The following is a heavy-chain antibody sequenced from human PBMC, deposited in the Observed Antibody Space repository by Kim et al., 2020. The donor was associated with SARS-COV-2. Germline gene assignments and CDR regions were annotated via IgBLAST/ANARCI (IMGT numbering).Heavy chain of an antibody. CDR2: INPSGGST. J-gene: IGHJ4*02. CDR1: GYTFTSYY. D-gene: IGHD3-22*01. V-gene: IGHV1-46*01. Sequence: ASVKVSCKASGYTFTSYYMHWVRQAPGQGLEWMGIINPSGGSTSYAQKFQGRVTMTRDTSTSTVYMELSSLRSEDTAVYYCARAAVPYGYDSSGLFDYWGQGTLVTVSS. CDR3: ARAAVPYGYDSSGLFDY.